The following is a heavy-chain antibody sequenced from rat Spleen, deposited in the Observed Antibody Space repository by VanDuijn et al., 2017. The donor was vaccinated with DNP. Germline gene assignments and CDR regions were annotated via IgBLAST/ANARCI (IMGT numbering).Heavy chain of an antibody. CDR3: ARELYPYAMDA. J-gene: IGHJ2*01. CDR2: MWNGGGT. CDR1: GFSLTTYN. Sequence: QVQLKETGPDLVQLTQTLSITCPDPGFSLTTYNVHWVRQPPGKGLEWMGAMWNGGGTDYNSAFKSRLSISRDTSKSQVFLKMNNLQTDDTAKYFCARELYPYAMDAWGQGVMVTVSS. V-gene: IGHV2-64*01. D-gene: IGHD1-2*01.